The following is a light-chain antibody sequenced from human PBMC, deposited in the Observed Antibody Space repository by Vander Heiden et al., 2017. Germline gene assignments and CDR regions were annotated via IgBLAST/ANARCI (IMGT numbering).Light chain of an antibody. CDR3: NARDSSGNNRGV. V-gene: IGLV3-19*01. CDR2: GKN. CDR1: SLRSYY. Sequence: TCQGDSLRSYYASWYQQKPGQAPVRVIYGKNNRPSGSPDRFSGSSSGNTASLTITGAQAEDEADYYCNARDSSGNNRGVFGTGTKVTVL. J-gene: IGLJ1*01.